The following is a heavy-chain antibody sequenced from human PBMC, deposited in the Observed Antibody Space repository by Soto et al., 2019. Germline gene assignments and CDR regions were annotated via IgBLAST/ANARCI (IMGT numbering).Heavy chain of an antibody. Sequence: GASVKVSCKASGGTFRNYAMSWVRQAPGQGLEWMGGIIPIFGTTNYTQKFEGRVTISADESTNTAYMELSSLTSDDTAVYYCARDNSYPTAWWFDPWGRGTLVTVSS. CDR1: GGTFRNYA. D-gene: IGHD2-21*02. V-gene: IGHV1-69*13. CDR3: ARDNSYPTAWWFDP. CDR2: IIPIFGTT. J-gene: IGHJ5*02.